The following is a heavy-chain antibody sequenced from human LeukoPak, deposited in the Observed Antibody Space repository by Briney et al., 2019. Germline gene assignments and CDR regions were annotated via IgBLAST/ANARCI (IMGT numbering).Heavy chain of an antibody. CDR1: GGTFSSCA. V-gene: IGHV1-69*06. CDR3: ARLRDDTSLYYYYMDV. CDR2: IIPIFGTA. J-gene: IGHJ6*03. D-gene: IGHD3-9*01. Sequence: GASVKVSCKASGGTFSSCAISWVRQAPGQGLEWMGRIIPIFGTANYAQKFQGRVTITADKSTSTAYMELSSLRSEDTAVYYCARLRDDTSLYYYYMDVWGKGTTVTVSS.